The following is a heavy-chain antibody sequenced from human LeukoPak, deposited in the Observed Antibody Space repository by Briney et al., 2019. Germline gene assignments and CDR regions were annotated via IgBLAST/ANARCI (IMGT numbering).Heavy chain of an antibody. CDR3: ARAEYYYAVGAFDL. J-gene: IGHJ3*01. V-gene: IGHV4-59*01. CDR2: IYYSGST. Sequence: SETLSLTCTVSGGSISSYYWSWIRQPPGKGLEWIGYIYYSGSTNYNPSLKSRITISVDTSKKQFSLKTRSVTAADTAVYYCARAEYYYAVGAFDLRGQGTVVTVSS. D-gene: IGHD3-10*01. CDR1: GGSISSYY.